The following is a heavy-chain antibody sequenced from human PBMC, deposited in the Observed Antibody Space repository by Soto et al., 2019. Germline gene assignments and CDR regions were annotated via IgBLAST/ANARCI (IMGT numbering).Heavy chain of an antibody. V-gene: IGHV1-69*01. J-gene: IGHJ4*02. D-gene: IGHD3-3*01. CDR3: ARDKQKDFWSGYSSGYFDY. CDR1: GGTFSSYA. CDR2: LIPIFGTA. Sequence: QVQLVQSGAEVKKPGSSVKVSCKASGGTFSSYAISWVRQAPGQGLEWMGGLIPIFGTANYAQKFQGRVTITADESTSKAYMELSSLRSEDTAVYYCARDKQKDFWSGYSSGYFDYWGQGTLVTVSS.